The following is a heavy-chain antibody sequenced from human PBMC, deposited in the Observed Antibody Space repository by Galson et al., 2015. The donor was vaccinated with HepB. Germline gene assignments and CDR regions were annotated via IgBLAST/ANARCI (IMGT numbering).Heavy chain of an antibody. J-gene: IGHJ4*02. CDR2: ISGLAASI. D-gene: IGHD2-15*01. V-gene: IGHV3-23*01. Sequence: SLRLSCAASGFTFSSFAMTWVRQAPGKGLVWVSTISGLAASIYYADSVRGRFTISRDNSKNTLYLEMNSLRAEDTAVYYCAKASVVAASRIDFDYWGQGTQVSVSS. CDR3: AKASVVAASRIDFDY. CDR1: GFTFSSFA.